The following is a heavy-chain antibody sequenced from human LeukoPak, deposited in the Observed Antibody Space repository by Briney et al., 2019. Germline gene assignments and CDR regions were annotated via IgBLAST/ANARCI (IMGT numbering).Heavy chain of an antibody. CDR2: ISSDGSEK. Sequence: PGRSLRLSCAASGFTINSYDMYWVRQAPGKGLEWVARISSDGSEKYAAESGKGRFTITRDSSENTLYLQLNSLRVEDTGVYYCAREREPGGVLGVVYYYYYGMDVWGQGTTVTVSS. V-gene: IGHV3-30*14. D-gene: IGHD2-8*02. CDR1: GFTINSYD. J-gene: IGHJ6*02. CDR3: AREREPGGVLGVVYYYYYGMDV.